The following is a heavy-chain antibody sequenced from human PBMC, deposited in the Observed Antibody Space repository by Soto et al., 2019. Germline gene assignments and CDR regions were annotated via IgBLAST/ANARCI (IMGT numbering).Heavy chain of an antibody. CDR1: GMTFADYN. J-gene: IGHJ5*02. V-gene: IGHV3-21*01. CDR2: ISRSSTYF. Sequence: GGSLRLSCVTSGMTFADYNMNWVRQAPGRGLEWVSTISRSSTYFYYADSVKGRFTVSRDDAKNSLFLHMGGLTTDDTGVYFCVRDISGPAERNWFDPWGQGTLVTVSS. CDR3: VRDISGPAERNWFDP. D-gene: IGHD6-19*01.